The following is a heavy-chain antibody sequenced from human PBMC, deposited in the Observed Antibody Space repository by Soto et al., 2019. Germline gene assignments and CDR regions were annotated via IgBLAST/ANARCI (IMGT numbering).Heavy chain of an antibody. D-gene: IGHD7-27*01. Sequence: QVQLQESGPGLVKPSETLSLTCTVSGGSISGFYWSWIRQPPGKALEWIGYISYSGSTNYNHSLRSRVTRSLATSMNQFSLKLNSVTPVATAVEYCASHASMTPVVTGGVDYWGQGTLVIVSS. CDR2: ISYSGST. CDR3: ASHASMTPVVTGGVDY. V-gene: IGHV4-59*01. CDR1: GGSISGFY. J-gene: IGHJ4*02.